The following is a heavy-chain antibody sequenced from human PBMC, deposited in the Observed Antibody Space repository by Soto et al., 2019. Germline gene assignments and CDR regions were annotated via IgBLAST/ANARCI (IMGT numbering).Heavy chain of an antibody. CDR1: GFTFSSYA. D-gene: IGHD1-26*01. V-gene: IGHV3-23*01. CDR2: ISGSGGST. Sequence: PGGSLRLSYAASGFTFSSYAMRWVRQAPGKGLEWVSAISGSGGSTYYADSVKGRFTISRDNSKNTLYLQMNSLRAEDTAVYYCARRGSGSYYDYWGQGTLVTVSS. CDR3: ARRGSGSYYDY. J-gene: IGHJ4*03.